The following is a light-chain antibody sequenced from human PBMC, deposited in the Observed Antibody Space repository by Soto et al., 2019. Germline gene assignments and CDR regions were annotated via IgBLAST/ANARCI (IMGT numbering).Light chain of an antibody. Sequence: DVLMTQSPLSLPVTLGQPASISCRSSQSLVSSDGNTYLNWFLQRPGQSPRRLIYKVSNRDSGVPDRFSGSGSGTDFTLNIIRVEAEDVGIYYCMQGTHWPPTFGQGTKVEIK. CDR1: QSLVSSDGNTY. V-gene: IGKV2-30*01. J-gene: IGKJ1*01. CDR3: MQGTHWPPT. CDR2: KVS.